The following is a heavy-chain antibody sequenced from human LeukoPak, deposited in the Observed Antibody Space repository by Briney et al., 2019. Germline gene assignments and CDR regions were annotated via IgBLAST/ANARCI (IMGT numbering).Heavy chain of an antibody. J-gene: IGHJ5*02. CDR3: ARDVASAYYYGSGSYAWFDP. V-gene: IGHV3-21*01. Sequence: GSLRLSCAASGFTFSSYSMNWVRRAPGKGLEWVSSISSSSSYIYYADSVKGRFTISRDNAKNSLYLQMNSLRAEDTAVYYRARDVASAYYYGSGSYAWFDPWGQGTLVTVSS. D-gene: IGHD3-10*01. CDR2: ISSSSSYI. CDR1: GFTFSSYS.